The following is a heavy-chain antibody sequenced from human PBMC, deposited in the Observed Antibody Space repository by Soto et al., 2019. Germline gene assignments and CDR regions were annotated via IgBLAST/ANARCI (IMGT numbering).Heavy chain of an antibody. D-gene: IGHD2-2*01. CDR2: MSYDGSDK. Sequence: QVQLAESGGGVVQPGRSLRLSCAASGFSFRSYAMRWVRQAPGKGLEWVAVMSYDGSDKDYADSVKGRFTISRDNSKNMVHLPMSRLMASDTAVYYCARARLDTPALEYWGQGTPVNVSS. CDR3: ARARLDTPALEY. J-gene: IGHJ4*02. V-gene: IGHV3-30-3*01. CDR1: GFSFRSYA.